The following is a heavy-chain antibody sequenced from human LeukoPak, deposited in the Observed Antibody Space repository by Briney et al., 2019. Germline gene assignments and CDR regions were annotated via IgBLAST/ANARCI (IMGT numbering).Heavy chain of an antibody. V-gene: IGHV1-18*01. Sequence: GASVKVSCKASGYTFTSYAISWVRQAPGQGLEWMGWISGHNDDTNYAQRLQGRVTMTTDTSTSTAYMEPRSLRSDDTAVYYCARAGYCSGGSCYPYYYYYYMDVWGKGTTVTVSS. D-gene: IGHD2-15*01. J-gene: IGHJ6*03. CDR2: ISGHNDDT. CDR1: GYTFTSYA. CDR3: ARAGYCSGGSCYPYYYYYYMDV.